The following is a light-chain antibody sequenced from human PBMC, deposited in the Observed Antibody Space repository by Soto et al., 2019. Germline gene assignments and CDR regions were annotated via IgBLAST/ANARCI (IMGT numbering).Light chain of an antibody. CDR3: QSYDSSLSGWV. V-gene: IGLV1-40*01. J-gene: IGLJ3*02. CDR1: SSNIGAGYD. Sequence: QSVLTQPPSVSGAPGQRVTISCTGSSSNIGAGYDVHWYQQLPGTAPKLLIYGNSNRPSGVPDRFSGSKSGTSASLAITGLLPEDEADYYFQSYDSSLSGWVFGGGTKLTVL. CDR2: GNS.